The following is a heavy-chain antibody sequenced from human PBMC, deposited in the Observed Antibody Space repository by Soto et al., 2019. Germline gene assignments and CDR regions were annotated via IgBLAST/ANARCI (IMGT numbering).Heavy chain of an antibody. Sequence: ASVKVSCKASGYTFTGYYMHWVRQAPGQGLEWMGWINPNSGGTNYAQKFQGWVTMTRDTSISTAYMELSRLRSDDTAVYYCARATTGLYYYDSSGYYLGEFDYWGQGTLVTVS. D-gene: IGHD3-22*01. CDR2: INPNSGGT. CDR3: ARATTGLYYYDSSGYYLGEFDY. J-gene: IGHJ4*02. CDR1: GYTFTGYY. V-gene: IGHV1-2*04.